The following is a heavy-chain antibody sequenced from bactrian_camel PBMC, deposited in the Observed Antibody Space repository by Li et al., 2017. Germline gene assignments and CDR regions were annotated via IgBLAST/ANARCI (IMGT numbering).Heavy chain of an antibody. CDR1: GFTFSSYW. CDR2: INIGGGAT. J-gene: IGHJ6*01. Sequence: HVQLVESGGGLVQPGGSLRLSCAASGFTFSSYWMYWVRQAPGKGLEWVSTINIGGGATYYGDSVKGRFTISRDNAKNTVYLQMNSLKPEDTAVYYCVREMGGSWYGVDLGYWGQGTQVTVS. D-gene: IGHD6*01. V-gene: IGHV3S1*01. CDR3: VREMGGSWYGVDLGY.